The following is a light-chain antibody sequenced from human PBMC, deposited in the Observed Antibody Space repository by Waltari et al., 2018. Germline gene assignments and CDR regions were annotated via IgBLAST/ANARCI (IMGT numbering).Light chain of an antibody. V-gene: IGLV1-44*01. Sequence: QSVLTQPPSVSGTPGQRVTISCSGSNSNIENTTVTWYQHVPGTAPKLLIDVDSHRPSGVPDRFFGSKSGISASLAISGLQSDDEADYYCASWDDRLSGWVFGGGTKLTVL. CDR1: NSNIENTT. CDR3: ASWDDRLSGWV. CDR2: VDS. J-gene: IGLJ3*02.